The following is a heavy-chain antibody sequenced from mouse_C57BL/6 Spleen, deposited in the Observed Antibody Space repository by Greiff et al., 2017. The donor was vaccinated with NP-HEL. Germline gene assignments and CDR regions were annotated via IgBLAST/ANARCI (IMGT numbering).Heavy chain of an antibody. Sequence: QVQLKQPGAELVKPGASVKLSCKASGYTFTSYWMHWVKQRPGRGLEWIGRIDPNSGGTKYNEKFKSKATLTVDKPSSTAYMQLSSLTSEDSAVYYCARWDHYYGSSSGFDYWGQGTTLTVSS. D-gene: IGHD1-1*01. V-gene: IGHV1-72*01. CDR2: IDPNSGGT. J-gene: IGHJ2*01. CDR1: GYTFTSYW. CDR3: ARWDHYYGSSSGFDY.